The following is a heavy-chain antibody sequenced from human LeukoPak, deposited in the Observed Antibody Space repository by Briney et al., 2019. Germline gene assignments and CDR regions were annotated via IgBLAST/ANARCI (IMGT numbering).Heavy chain of an antibody. V-gene: IGHV3-48*03. D-gene: IGHD3-10*01. J-gene: IGHJ4*02. Sequence: GGSLRLSCAASGFTFSSYGMHWVRQAPGKGLEWISYIGSSGSPRYYADSVKARFTISRDNARNALYLQMNSLRAEDTAVYYCARDMGRGFRFDYWGQGTLVTVSS. CDR2: IGSSGSPR. CDR1: GFTFSSYG. CDR3: ARDMGRGFRFDY.